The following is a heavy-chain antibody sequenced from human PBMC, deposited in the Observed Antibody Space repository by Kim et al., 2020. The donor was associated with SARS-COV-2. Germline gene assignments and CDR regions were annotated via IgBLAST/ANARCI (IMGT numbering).Heavy chain of an antibody. Sequence: ASVKVSCKVSGYTLTELSMHWVRQAPGKGLEWMGGFDPEDGETIYAQKFQGRVTMTEDTSTDTAYMELSSLRSEDTAVYYCATGVQYYYDSSGYYHWGQGTLVTVSS. V-gene: IGHV1-24*01. CDR3: ATGVQYYYDSSGYYH. CDR2: FDPEDGET. D-gene: IGHD3-22*01. J-gene: IGHJ5*02. CDR1: GYTLTELS.